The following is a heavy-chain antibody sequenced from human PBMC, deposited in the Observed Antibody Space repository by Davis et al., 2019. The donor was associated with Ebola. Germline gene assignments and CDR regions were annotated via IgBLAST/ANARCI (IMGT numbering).Heavy chain of an antibody. D-gene: IGHD2-8*02. Sequence: PSETLSLTCTVSGVSISRHYWSWIRQPPGKRLEWIGSIYYTGSAYYNSSLNSRVTISVDTSKNQFSLKLSSVTAADTAVYYCARASVLVVYAIWYFDLWGRGTLVTVSS. J-gene: IGHJ2*01. CDR3: ARASVLVVYAIWYFDL. CDR1: GVSISRHY. V-gene: IGHV4-59*11. CDR2: IYYTGSA.